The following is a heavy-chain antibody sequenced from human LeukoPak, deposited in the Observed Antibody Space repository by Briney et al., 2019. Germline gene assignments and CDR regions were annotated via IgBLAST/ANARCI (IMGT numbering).Heavy chain of an antibody. J-gene: IGHJ6*03. CDR1: GFTFSSYA. Sequence: GGSLRLSCAASGFTFSSYAMTWVRQAPGKGLEWVSAISGSGGSTYFADSVKGRFTISRDNSKNTLYLQMNSLRAEDTAVYYCAKRRGLELLYYYYMDVWGKGATVTVSS. D-gene: IGHD1-7*01. CDR2: ISGSGGST. V-gene: IGHV3-23*01. CDR3: AKRRGLELLYYYYMDV.